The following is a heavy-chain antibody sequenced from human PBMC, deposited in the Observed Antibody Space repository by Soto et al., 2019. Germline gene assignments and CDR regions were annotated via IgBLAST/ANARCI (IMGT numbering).Heavy chain of an antibody. J-gene: IGHJ6*03. D-gene: IGHD3-10*01. CDR1: GFPFGSYD. CDR2: ISDSGSST. V-gene: IGHV3-23*01. Sequence: GGSLRLSCAPSGFPFGSYDMTWVRQAPGKGLDWVSSISDSGSSTYYADSVKGRFTISRDNSMNTMFLQMNSLRAEDTAVYFCGTRAYGSGSINYYMDVWGKGT. CDR3: GTRAYGSGSINYYMDV.